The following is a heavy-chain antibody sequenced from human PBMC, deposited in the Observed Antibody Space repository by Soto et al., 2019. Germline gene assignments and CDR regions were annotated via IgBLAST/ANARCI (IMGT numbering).Heavy chain of an antibody. D-gene: IGHD2-2*01. CDR2: IYHSGST. CDR1: GGSIISGGYS. V-gene: IGHV4-30-2*01. Sequence: TLSLTCAVSGGSIISGGYSWILIRQPPGKGLEWIGYIYHSGSTYYNPSLKSRVTISVDRSKNQFSLKLSSVTAADTAVYYCARVPDRWGQGTLVTVSS. J-gene: IGHJ4*01. CDR3: ARVPDR.